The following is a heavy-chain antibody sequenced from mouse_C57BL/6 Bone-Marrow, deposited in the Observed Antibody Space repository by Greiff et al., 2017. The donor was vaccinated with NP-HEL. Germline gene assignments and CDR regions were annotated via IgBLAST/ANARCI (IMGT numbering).Heavy chain of an antibody. V-gene: IGHV1-54*01. CDR3: ASLLLPRTE. CDR2: INPGSGGT. J-gene: IGHJ2*01. CDR1: GYAFTNYL. D-gene: IGHD1-1*01. Sequence: QVQLQQSGAELVRPGTSVKVSCKASGYAFTNYLIEWVKQRPGQGLEWIGVINPGSGGTNYNVKFKGKATLTADKSSSTAYMQLSSLTSEDSAVYFCASLLLPRTEWGQGTTLTVSS.